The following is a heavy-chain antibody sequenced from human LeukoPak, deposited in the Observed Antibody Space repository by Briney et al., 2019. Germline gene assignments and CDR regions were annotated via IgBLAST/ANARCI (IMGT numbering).Heavy chain of an antibody. D-gene: IGHD3-22*01. CDR2: LYTTTT. J-gene: IGHJ3*02. V-gene: IGHV4-4*08. Sequence: SETLSLTCTVSGGSISTYYWSWIRQPPGAGLQLLGYLYTTTTNYNPSLKTRVTISADTSKNHFSQRLHSVTAADTAVYYCARRNIRGYNSFNIWGQGTMVTVSS. CDR3: ARRNIRGYNSFNI. CDR1: GGSISTYY.